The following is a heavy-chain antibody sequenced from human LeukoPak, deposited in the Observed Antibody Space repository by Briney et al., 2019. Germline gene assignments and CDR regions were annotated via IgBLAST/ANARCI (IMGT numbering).Heavy chain of an antibody. CDR2: INADGTTI. CDR1: GFTFISSW. D-gene: IGHD1-14*01. Sequence: GGSLRLSCAASGFTFISSWLHWVRQAPGEGLVWVSRINADGTTINYADSLKGRFTISRDNAQNTLCLQMNSLRADDTAVYYCARAGNYRFDYWGQGTLVTVSS. V-gene: IGHV3-74*01. J-gene: IGHJ4*02. CDR3: ARAGNYRFDY.